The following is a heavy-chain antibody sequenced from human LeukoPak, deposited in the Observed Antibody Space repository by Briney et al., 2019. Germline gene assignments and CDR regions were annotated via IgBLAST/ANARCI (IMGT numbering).Heavy chain of an antibody. CDR1: GGSISSYY. Sequence: SETLSLTCTVSGGSISSYYWSWIRQPPGKGLEWIGYIHYSGSIDYNPSLKSRVAISVDTSKNQFSLRLTSVTAADTALYYCARFSHLWFDAFDIWGQGTMVTVSS. D-gene: IGHD3-9*01. V-gene: IGHV4-59*01. CDR3: ARFSHLWFDAFDI. J-gene: IGHJ3*02. CDR2: IHYSGSI.